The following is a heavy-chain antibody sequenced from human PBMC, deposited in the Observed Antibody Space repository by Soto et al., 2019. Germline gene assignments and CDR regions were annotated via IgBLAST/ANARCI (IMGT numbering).Heavy chain of an antibody. Sequence: EVQLVESGGGLVKPGGSLRLSCAASGFTFSSYSMNWVRQAPGKGLEWVSSISSSSSYIYYADSVKGRFTISRDNAKNSLYLQMNSLRAEDTAVYYCARMDASIDSGFDYWGQGTLVTVYS. D-gene: IGHD3-10*01. V-gene: IGHV3-21*01. CDR2: ISSSSSYI. CDR3: ARMDASIDSGFDY. J-gene: IGHJ4*02. CDR1: GFTFSSYS.